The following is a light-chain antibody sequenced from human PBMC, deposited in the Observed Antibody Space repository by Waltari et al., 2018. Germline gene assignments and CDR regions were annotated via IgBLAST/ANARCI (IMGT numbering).Light chain of an antibody. V-gene: IGLV2-14*01. Sequence: QSALTQPASVSGSPGQSITISCTGTTSDVGTYNYVPWYPQHPGKVPKLMIYEVSSRPSGVSDRFSGSKSGNTASLTISGLQAEDEADYYCSSYTSRNTVVFGGGTKLTVL. CDR2: EVS. J-gene: IGLJ2*01. CDR1: TSDVGTYNY. CDR3: SSYTSRNTVV.